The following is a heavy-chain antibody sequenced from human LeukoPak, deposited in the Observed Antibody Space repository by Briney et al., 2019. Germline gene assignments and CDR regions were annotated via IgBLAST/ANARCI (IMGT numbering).Heavy chain of an antibody. J-gene: IGHJ4*02. CDR1: GFTFNSYS. CDR3: TTQWLAPNYFDY. CDR2: IKSKTDGGTT. Sequence: GGSLRLSCAASGFTFNSYSMNWVRQAPGKGLEWVGRIKSKTDGGTTDYAAPVKGRFTISRDDSKNTLYLQMNSLKTEDTAVYYCTTQWLAPNYFDYWGQGTLVTVSS. D-gene: IGHD6-19*01. V-gene: IGHV3-15*01.